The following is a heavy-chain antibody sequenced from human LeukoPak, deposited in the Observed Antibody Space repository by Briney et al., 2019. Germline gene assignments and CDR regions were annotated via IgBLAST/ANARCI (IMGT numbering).Heavy chain of an antibody. D-gene: IGHD1-1*01. CDR3: ARDRDRYDWNYGF. CDR2: INPNSGGT. J-gene: IGHJ4*02. V-gene: IGHV1-2*02. Sequence: ASVKVSCKASGYTFTSYYMHWVRQAPGQGLEWMGWINPNSGGTNYAQKFQGRVTMTRDTSISTAYMELSRLRSDDTAVYYCARDRDRYDWNYGFWGQGTLVTVSS. CDR1: GYTFTSYY.